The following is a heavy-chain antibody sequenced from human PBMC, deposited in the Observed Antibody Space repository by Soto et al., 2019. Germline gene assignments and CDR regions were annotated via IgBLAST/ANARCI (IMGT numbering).Heavy chain of an antibody. CDR2: ISAYNGNT. V-gene: IGHV1-18*01. D-gene: IGHD3-22*01. Sequence: GASVKVSCKASGYTFTSYGISWVRQAPGQGLEWMGWISAYNGNTNYAQKLQGRVTMTTDTSTSTAYMELRSLRSDDTAVYYCARTLVDSSGYYPEHAEYFQHWGQGTLVTVSS. CDR3: ARTLVDSSGYYPEHAEYFQH. J-gene: IGHJ1*01. CDR1: GYTFTSYG.